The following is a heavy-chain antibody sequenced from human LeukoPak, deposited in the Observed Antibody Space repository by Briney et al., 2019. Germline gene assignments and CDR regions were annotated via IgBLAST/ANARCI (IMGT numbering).Heavy chain of an antibody. CDR3: ARGPSYGSGSSPDY. CDR1: GYTFTVYY. CDR2: INPNSGGT. J-gene: IGHJ4*02. D-gene: IGHD3-10*01. Sequence: VASVKVSFKASGYTFTVYYMHWVRQAPGQGLGWMGWINPNSGGTNYAQKFQGRVTMTRDTSISTAYMELSRLRSDDTAVYYCARGPSYGSGSSPDYWGQGTLVTVSS. V-gene: IGHV1-2*02.